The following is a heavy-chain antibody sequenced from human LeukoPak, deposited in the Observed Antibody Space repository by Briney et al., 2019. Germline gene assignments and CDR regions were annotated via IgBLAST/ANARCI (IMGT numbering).Heavy chain of an antibody. J-gene: IGHJ4*02. CDR3: ARTVNMAGIDY. Sequence: PSETLSLTCTVSGGSISGSNYYWGCIRPPPGQGREWLGSSYYSGSTYYNPSLKSRVTISLDTSKNQFSLKVNSVTAADTAIYYCARTVNMAGIDYWGQGTLVTVSS. D-gene: IGHD4-17*01. CDR2: SYYSGST. V-gene: IGHV4-39*01. CDR1: GGSISGSNYY.